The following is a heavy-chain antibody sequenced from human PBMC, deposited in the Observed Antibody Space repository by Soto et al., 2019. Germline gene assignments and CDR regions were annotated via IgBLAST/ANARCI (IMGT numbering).Heavy chain of an antibody. J-gene: IGHJ4*02. V-gene: IGHV3-23*01. Sequence: VPLLESGGGLVQPGGSLRLSCVCSGFFFSSYTMTWVRQAPGKGLEWVSSFSATSENTYYADSVRGRFTISRDNSKNTLFLQMNSLTAEDTAMYYCAKARDQQWVRLPFDYWGQGILVIVSS. D-gene: IGHD6-19*01. CDR1: GFFFSSYT. CDR3: AKARDQQWVRLPFDY. CDR2: FSATSENT.